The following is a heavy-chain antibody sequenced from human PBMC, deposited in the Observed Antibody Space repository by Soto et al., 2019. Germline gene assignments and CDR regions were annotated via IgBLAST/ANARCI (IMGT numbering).Heavy chain of an antibody. CDR3: ASGREDYYDNRHYGMDV. V-gene: IGHV4-30-4*01. Sequence: PSETLSLTRTVSGGSISSGDYYWSWIRQPPGKGLEWIGYIYYSGSTYYNPSLKSRVTISVDTSKNQFSLKLSSVTAADTAVYYCASGREDYYDNRHYGMDVWGQGTTVTV. CDR2: IYYSGST. CDR1: GGSISSGDYY. D-gene: IGHD3-22*01. J-gene: IGHJ6*02.